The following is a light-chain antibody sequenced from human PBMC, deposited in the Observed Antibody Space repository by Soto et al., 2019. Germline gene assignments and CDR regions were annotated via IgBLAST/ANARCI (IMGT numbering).Light chain of an antibody. CDR3: QQSYRTRT. V-gene: IGKV1-39*01. CDR1: QSISTY. J-gene: IGKJ1*01. Sequence: DIQMTQSPSSLSASVGDRVTITCRASQSISTYLNWYQQKPGKAPKLLIYAASSLQSGVPSRFSGSGSGTDFTLTISSLHPEDFANYYCQQSYRTRTFGQGTKVDIK. CDR2: AAS.